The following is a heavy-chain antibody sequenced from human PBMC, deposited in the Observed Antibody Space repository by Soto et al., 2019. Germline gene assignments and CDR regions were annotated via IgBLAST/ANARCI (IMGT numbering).Heavy chain of an antibody. D-gene: IGHD3-10*01. CDR3: ARGFDLQYGLDV. V-gene: IGHV3-48*02. CDR2: ISGSSHII. Sequence: EVQLVESGGGLIQRGGSLRLSCAASGFTLSTYSLNWVRQAPGKGLEWLSYISGSSHIIYYADSVKGRFTISRDNAKNSLYLQMNGLRDEDTAVYFCARGFDLQYGLDVWGQGTTVTVSS. J-gene: IGHJ6*02. CDR1: GFTLSTYS.